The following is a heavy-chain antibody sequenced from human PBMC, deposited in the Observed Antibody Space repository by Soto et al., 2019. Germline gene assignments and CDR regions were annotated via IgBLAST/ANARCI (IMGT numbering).Heavy chain of an antibody. CDR2: ISYTGRT. D-gene: IGHD3-3*01. V-gene: IGHV4-31*03. J-gene: IGHJ4*02. Sequence: QVQLQESGPGLVNPSQTLSLTCTVSRASVRSGDYYWSWIRQHPGKGLEWIGYISYTGRTYYSPSPKSRLSISVDTSENHFSLKLRSVTAADTAVYYCARGAYNAGSGYGGIDYCGQGTLVTVSS. CDR3: ARGAYNAGSGYGGIDY. CDR1: RASVRSGDYY.